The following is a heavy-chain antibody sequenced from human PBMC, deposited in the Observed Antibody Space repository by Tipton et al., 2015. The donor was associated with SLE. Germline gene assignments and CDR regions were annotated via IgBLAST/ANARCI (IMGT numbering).Heavy chain of an antibody. CDR3: ARVFDWYHAFDI. Sequence: TLSLTCTVSGGSVNYYYWTWIRQPPGKGLEWIGYIYYSGSTNYNSSLKSRVTMSVDMSKNQFSLKLSSVTAADTAVYYCARVFDWYHAFDIWGQGTMVTVSS. CDR2: IYYSGST. J-gene: IGHJ3*02. D-gene: IGHD3-9*01. CDR1: GGSVNYYY. V-gene: IGHV4-59*02.